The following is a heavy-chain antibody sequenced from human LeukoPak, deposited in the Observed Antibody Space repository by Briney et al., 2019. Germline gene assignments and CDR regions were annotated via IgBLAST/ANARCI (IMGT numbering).Heavy chain of an antibody. CDR1: GGSFSGYY. V-gene: IGHV4-34*01. Sequence: PSETLSLXCAVYGGSFSGYYWSWIRQPPGKGLEWIGEINHSGSTNYNPSLKSRVTISVDTSKNQFSLKLSSVTAADTAVYYCARGGYQWFGELSRLANWFDPWGQGTLVTVSS. CDR3: ARGGYQWFGELSRLANWFDP. CDR2: INHSGST. D-gene: IGHD3-10*01. J-gene: IGHJ5*02.